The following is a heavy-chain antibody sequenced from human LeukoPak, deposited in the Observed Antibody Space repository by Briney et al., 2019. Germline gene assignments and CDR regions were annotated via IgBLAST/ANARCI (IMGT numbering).Heavy chain of an antibody. V-gene: IGHV4-61*02. D-gene: IGHD3-10*01. CDR2: IYTSGST. CDR1: GGSISSGSFY. J-gene: IGHJ4*02. CDR3: ARDGVRGVIGY. Sequence: PSETLSLTCTVSGGSISSGSFYWSWIRQPAGKALEWIGRIYTSGSTNYNPSLKSRVTISVDTSKDQFSLKLSSVTAADTAVYYCARDGVRGVIGYWGQGTLVIVSS.